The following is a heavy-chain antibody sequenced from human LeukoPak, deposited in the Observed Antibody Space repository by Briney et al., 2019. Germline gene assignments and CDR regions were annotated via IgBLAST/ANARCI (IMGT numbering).Heavy chain of an antibody. CDR3: AKWEYSGSWYYY. J-gene: IGHJ4*02. CDR2: IKQDGSEK. D-gene: IGHD6-13*01. Sequence: GGSLRLSCAASGFTFSSYWMSWVRQAPGKGLEWVANIKQDGSEKYYVDSVKGRFTISRDNSKNTLYLQMNSLRAEDTAVYYCAKWEYSGSWYYYWGQGTLVTVSS. V-gene: IGHV3-7*03. CDR1: GFTFSSYW.